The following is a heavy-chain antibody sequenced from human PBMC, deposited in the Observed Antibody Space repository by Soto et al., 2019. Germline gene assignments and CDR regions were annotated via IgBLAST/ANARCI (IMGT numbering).Heavy chain of an antibody. J-gene: IGHJ4*02. D-gene: IGHD3-10*01. CDR3: ATLEGYYGSGSYYEILRFDY. CDR1: GGSFSGYY. V-gene: IGHV4-34*01. CDR2: INHSGST. Sequence: SETLSLTCAVYGGSFSGYYWSWIRQPPGKGLEWIGEINHSGSTNYNPSLKSRVTISVDTSKNQFSLKLSSVTAADTAVYYCATLEGYYGSGSYYEILRFDYWGQGTLVTVSS.